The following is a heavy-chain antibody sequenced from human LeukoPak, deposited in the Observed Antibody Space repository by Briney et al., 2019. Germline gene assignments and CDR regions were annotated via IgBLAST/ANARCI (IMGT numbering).Heavy chain of an antibody. CDR1: GFTVSSNS. D-gene: IGHD3-16*01. V-gene: IGHV3-53*01. J-gene: IGHJ4*02. Sequence: GGSLRLSCTVSGFTVSSNSMSWVRQAPGKGLEWVSFIYSDNTHYSDSAKGRFTISRDNSKNTLYLQMNSLRTEDTAVYYCTGSFGELSFFAHWGQGTLVTVSS. CDR3: TGSFGELSFFAH. CDR2: IYSDNT.